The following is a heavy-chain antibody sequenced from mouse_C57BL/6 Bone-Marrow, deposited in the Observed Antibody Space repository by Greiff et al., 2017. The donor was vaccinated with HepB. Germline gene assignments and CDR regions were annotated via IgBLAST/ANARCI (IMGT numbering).Heavy chain of an antibody. J-gene: IGHJ2*01. CDR2: ISYDGSN. CDR3: TRVHYYGSSQGYFDY. V-gene: IGHV3-6*01. D-gene: IGHD1-1*01. Sequence: VQLQQSGPGLVKPSQSLSLTCSVTGYSITSGYYWNWIRQFPGNKLEWMGYISYDGSNNYNPSLKNRISITRDTSKNQFFLKLNSVTTEDTAMYYCTRVHYYGSSQGYFDYWGQGTTLTVSS. CDR1: GYSITSGYY.